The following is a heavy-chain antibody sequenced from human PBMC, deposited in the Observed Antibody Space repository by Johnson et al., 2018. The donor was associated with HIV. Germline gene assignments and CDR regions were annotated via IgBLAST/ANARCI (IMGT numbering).Heavy chain of an antibody. CDR1: GLSFSTYA. V-gene: IGHV3-23*04. D-gene: IGHD6-19*01. CDR3: AKETDSSGWFPRGDAFDI. Sequence: VQLVESGGGLVQPGGSLSLSCAASGLSFSTYAMNWVRQAPGKGLECVSAISANGGSTYYADSVQGRFTISRDNSKNTVFLRMQSLRAEDTAIYYCAKETDSSGWFPRGDAFDIWGQGTLVTVSS. CDR2: ISANGGST. J-gene: IGHJ3*02.